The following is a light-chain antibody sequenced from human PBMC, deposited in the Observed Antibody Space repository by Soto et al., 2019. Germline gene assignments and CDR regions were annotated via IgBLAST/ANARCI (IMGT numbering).Light chain of an antibody. CDR3: QQRGNSIT. J-gene: IGKJ4*02. CDR2: DTS. V-gene: IGKV3-11*01. CDR1: QSVKTY. Sequence: EIVLTQTPATLSLSPGQRATLSCWVSQSVKTYLMWYQHKPGQAPRLLIYDTSNRATGIPDRFSGSGSGTGFTLTISNLKSEDSAVYYCQQRGNSITFGGGTKVEI.